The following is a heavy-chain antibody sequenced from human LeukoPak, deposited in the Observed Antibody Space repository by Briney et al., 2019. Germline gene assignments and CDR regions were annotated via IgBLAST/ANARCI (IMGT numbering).Heavy chain of an antibody. D-gene: IGHD3-3*01. CDR1: GFTVSSNY. V-gene: IGHV3-53*01. CDR2: IYSGGST. CDR3: VKGFLEWLSAFDY. Sequence: GGSLRLSCAASGFTVSSNYMSWVRQAPGKGLEWVSVIYSGGSTYYADSVKGRFTISRDNSKNTLYLQMNSLRAEDTAVHYCVKGFLEWLSAFDYWGQGTLVTVSS. J-gene: IGHJ4*02.